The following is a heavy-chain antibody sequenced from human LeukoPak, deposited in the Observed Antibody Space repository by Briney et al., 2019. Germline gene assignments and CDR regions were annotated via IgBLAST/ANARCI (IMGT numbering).Heavy chain of an antibody. D-gene: IGHD6-19*01. CDR2: KWYDGSNK. J-gene: IGHJ4*02. CDR1: GFTFSSYG. CDR3: AGSLGVAGTIDY. V-gene: IGHV3-33*01. Sequence: PGGSLRLSCAASGFTFSSYGMHWVRQAPGKGLEWVAVKWYDGSNKYYADSVKGRFTISRDNSKNTLYLQMNSLRAEDTAVYYCAGSLGVAGTIDYWGQGTLVTVSS.